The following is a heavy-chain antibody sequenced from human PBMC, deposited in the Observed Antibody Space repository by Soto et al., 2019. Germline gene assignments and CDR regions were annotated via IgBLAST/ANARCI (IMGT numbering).Heavy chain of an antibody. CDR3: ARHPSGFWFDP. CDR1: GGCISSSSYF. J-gene: IGHJ5*02. V-gene: IGHV4-39*01. Sequence: QLQLQESGPGLVKPSETLSLTCSVSGGCISSSSYFWGWIRQPPGKGLEWIGSIYSSGSTYYNPSPKSPVTVSGDSSKNRFSLKLSSVTPADTAVYYCARHPSGFWFDPWGQGTLVTVSS. D-gene: IGHD6-19*01. CDR2: IYSSGST.